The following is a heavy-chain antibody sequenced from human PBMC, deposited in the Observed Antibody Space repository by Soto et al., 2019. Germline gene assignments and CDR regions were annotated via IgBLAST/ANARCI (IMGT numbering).Heavy chain of an antibody. Sequence: PGGSLRLSCAASGFTFNNYDMLWVRQAPGKGLEWVAVISHDGSNKYYADSVKGRFTISRDNSKNTLYLQMNSLRAEDTAVYYYAKAKYSSSWYSYGMDVWGQGTTVTVSS. CDR3: AKAKYSSSWYSYGMDV. CDR1: GFTFNNYD. V-gene: IGHV3-30*18. CDR2: ISHDGSNK. D-gene: IGHD6-13*01. J-gene: IGHJ6*02.